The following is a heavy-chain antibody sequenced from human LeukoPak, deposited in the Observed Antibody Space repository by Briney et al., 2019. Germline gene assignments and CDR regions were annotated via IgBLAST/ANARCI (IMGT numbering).Heavy chain of an antibody. Sequence: GGSLRLSCAASGFAFSYNTMNWVRQAPGKGLEWVSFISRDGTDIYYADSVVGRFTISRDNAKNSLYLQMNSLRIEDTAIYYCARDEGDWGQGTLVTVSS. D-gene: IGHD1-26*01. V-gene: IGHV3-21*01. CDR3: ARDEGD. CDR1: GFAFSYNT. CDR2: ISRDGTDI. J-gene: IGHJ4*02.